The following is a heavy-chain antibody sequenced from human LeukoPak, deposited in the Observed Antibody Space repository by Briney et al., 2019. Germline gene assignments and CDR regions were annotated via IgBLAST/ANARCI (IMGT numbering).Heavy chain of an antibody. V-gene: IGHV1-18*01. CDR1: GYTFTSYG. CDR3: ARDPNYVWGSYRLFDY. CDR2: ISAYNGNT. Sequence: ASVKVSCKASGYTFTSYGISWVRQAPGQGLEWMGWISAYNGNTNYAQKLQGRVTMTTDTSTSTAYMELRSLRSDDTAVYYCARDPNYVWGSYRLFDYWGQATLVTVSS. J-gene: IGHJ4*02. D-gene: IGHD3-16*02.